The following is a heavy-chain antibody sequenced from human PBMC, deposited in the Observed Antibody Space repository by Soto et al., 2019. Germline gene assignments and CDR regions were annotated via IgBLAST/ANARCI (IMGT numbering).Heavy chain of an antibody. J-gene: IGHJ4*02. CDR1: GYPFTKYI. Sequence: QVQLVQSGGEVKRPGASVKVSCKASGYPFTKYILSWVRQAPGQGLEWMGWISGQNGRANYVQKFQGRVTMTTDASANTAYVEMGCLTYYDTAVYYCARVFLQESLDHWGQGTLIAVSS. CDR2: ISGQNGRA. V-gene: IGHV1-18*01. CDR3: ARVFLQESLDH.